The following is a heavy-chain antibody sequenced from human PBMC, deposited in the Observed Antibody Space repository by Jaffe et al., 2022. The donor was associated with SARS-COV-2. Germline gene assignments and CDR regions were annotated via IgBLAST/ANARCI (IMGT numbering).Heavy chain of an antibody. CDR3: ARDEVEAAAGQNWFDP. V-gene: IGHV3-33*01. CDR1: GFTFSSYG. CDR2: IWYDGSNK. J-gene: IGHJ5*02. Sequence: QVQLVESGGGVVQPGRSLRLSCAASGFTFSSYGMHWVRQAPGKGLEWVAVIWYDGSNKYYADSVKGRFTISRDNSKNTLYLQMNSLRAEDTAVYYCARDEVEAAAGQNWFDPWGQGTLVTVSS. D-gene: IGHD6-13*01.